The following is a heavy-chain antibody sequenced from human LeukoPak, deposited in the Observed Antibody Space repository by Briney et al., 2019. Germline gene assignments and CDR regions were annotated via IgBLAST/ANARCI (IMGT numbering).Heavy chain of an antibody. D-gene: IGHD5-18*01. CDR3: ASGTRRGYSYSYAFGYRYYGLDV. V-gene: IGHV1-69*01. CDR1: GGTLSNYA. Sequence: SLKVSCKASGGTLSNYAISWVRQAPGQGLEWMGGIIPIFRTPEYAQKFQGRLTIVADESANTAFMDLSSLRSDDTAVYYCASGTRRGYSYSYAFGYRYYGLDVWGQGTTVTVSS. CDR2: IIPIFRTP. J-gene: IGHJ6*02.